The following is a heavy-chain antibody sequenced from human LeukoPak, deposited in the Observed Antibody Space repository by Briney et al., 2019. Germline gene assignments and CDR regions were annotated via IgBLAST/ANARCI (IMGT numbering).Heavy chain of an antibody. CDR2: INPKSGGT. CDR3: ARGRYYYDSSGYDY. D-gene: IGHD3-22*01. CDR1: GYTFSGYY. J-gene: IGHJ4*02. V-gene: IGHV1-2*02. Sequence: ASVKVSCKASGYTFSGYYMHWVRQAPGQGLEWMGWINPKSGGTNYAQKFQGRVTMTRDTSISTAYMELSRLRSDDTAVYYCARGRYYYDSSGYDYWGQGTLVTVSS.